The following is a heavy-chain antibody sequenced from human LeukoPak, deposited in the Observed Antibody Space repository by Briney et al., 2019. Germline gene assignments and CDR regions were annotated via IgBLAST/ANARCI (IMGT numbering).Heavy chain of an antibody. CDR3: AKTHNDYGDPAYFDY. Sequence: GASVKVSCKASGGTFSSYAISWVRQAPGQGLEWMGGIIPIFGTANYAQKFQGRVTITADESTSTAYMELSSLRSEDTAVYYCAKTHNDYGDPAYFDYWGQGTLVTVSS. D-gene: IGHD4-17*01. CDR1: GGTFSSYA. CDR2: IIPIFGTA. V-gene: IGHV1-69*13. J-gene: IGHJ4*02.